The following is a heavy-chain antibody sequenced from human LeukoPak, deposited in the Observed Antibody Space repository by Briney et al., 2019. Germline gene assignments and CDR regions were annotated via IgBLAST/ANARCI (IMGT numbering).Heavy chain of an antibody. Sequence: GGSLRLSCAASGLTFSSYGMHWVRQAPGKGLEWVAFIRYDGSNKYYADSVKGRFTISRDNSKNTLYLQMNSLRAEDTAVYYCAKDRLKAMVRVVSYYYYMDIWGKGTTVTVSS. CDR2: IRYDGSNK. J-gene: IGHJ6*03. D-gene: IGHD3-10*01. CDR3: AKDRLKAMVRVVSYYYYMDI. CDR1: GLTFSSYG. V-gene: IGHV3-30*02.